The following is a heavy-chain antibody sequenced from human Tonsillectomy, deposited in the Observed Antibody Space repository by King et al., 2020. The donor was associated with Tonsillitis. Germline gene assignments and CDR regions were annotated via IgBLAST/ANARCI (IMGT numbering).Heavy chain of an antibody. CDR2: IYYSGST. D-gene: IGHD6-19*01. CDR1: GGSVSSGSYY. CDR3: ARVGVAMAGVDAFDI. Sequence: VQLQESGPGLVKPSETLSLTCTVSGGSVSSGSYYWSWIRQPPGKGLEWIGYIYYSGSTNYNPSLKSRVTISVDTSKNQVSLKLSSVTAADTAVYYCARVGVAMAGVDAFDIWGQGTMVTVSS. J-gene: IGHJ3*02. V-gene: IGHV4-61*01.